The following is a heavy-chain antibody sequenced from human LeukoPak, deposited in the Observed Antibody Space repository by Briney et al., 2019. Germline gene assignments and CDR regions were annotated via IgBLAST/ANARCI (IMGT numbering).Heavy chain of an antibody. J-gene: IGHJ4*02. CDR1: GYSIRSGDY. V-gene: IGHV4-38-2*01. CDR2: IYHSGST. CDR3: ARNRSLTTTPGFDH. Sequence: PSETLSLTCAVSGYSIRSGDYWGWIRQSPGKGLEWIGSIYHSGSTHYNPSLKSRVTISVDTSKNQFSLMLSSVTAADTAVYYCARNRSLTTTPGFDHWGQGTLVPVSS. D-gene: IGHD4-11*01.